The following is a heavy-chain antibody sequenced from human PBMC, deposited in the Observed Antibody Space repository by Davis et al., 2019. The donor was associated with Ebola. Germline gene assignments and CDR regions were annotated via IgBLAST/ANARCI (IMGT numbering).Heavy chain of an antibody. J-gene: IGHJ6*02. CDR3: ARNRRGYGYYYYGMDV. D-gene: IGHD5-12*01. V-gene: IGHV4-34*01. CDR1: GGSFSGYY. Sequence: SETLSLTCAVYGGSFSGYYWSWIRQPPGKGLEWIGEINHSGSTNYNPSLKSRVTISVDTSKNQFSLKLSSETAADTAVYYCARNRRGYGYYYYGMDVWGQGTTVTVSS. CDR2: INHSGST.